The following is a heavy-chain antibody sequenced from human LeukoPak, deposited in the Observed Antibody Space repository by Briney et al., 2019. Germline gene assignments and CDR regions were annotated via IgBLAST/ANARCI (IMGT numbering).Heavy chain of an antibody. J-gene: IGHJ4*02. CDR2: INPSGGST. CDR1: GYTFTSYG. D-gene: IGHD5-24*01. CDR3: ARPGGRDGYNDDLDY. Sequence: ASVKVSCKASGYTFTSYGISWVRQAPGQGLEWMGIINPSGGSTSYAQKFQGRVTMTRDTSTSTVYMELSSLRSEDTAVYYCARPGGRDGYNDDLDYWGQGTLVTVSS. V-gene: IGHV1-46*01.